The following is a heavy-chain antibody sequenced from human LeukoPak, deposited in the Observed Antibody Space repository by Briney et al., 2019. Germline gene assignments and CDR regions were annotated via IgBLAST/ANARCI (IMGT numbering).Heavy chain of an antibody. CDR2: TYYRSKWYN. CDR3: ARHRADYYNTMDV. CDR1: GDTVSSNSAA. V-gene: IGHV6-1*01. J-gene: IGHJ6*02. Sequence: SQTLSLTCAISGDTVSSNSAAWNWIRLSPSRGLEWLGRTYYRSKWYNDYAVSVKSRITINPDTSKNQFSLQLNSLTPEDTAVYYCARHRADYYNTMDVWGQGTTVIVSS.